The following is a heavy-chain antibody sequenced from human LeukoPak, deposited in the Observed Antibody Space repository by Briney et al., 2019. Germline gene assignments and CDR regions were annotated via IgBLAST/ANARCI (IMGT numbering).Heavy chain of an antibody. CDR2: ISGSGAGT. CDR1: GFTFSSFA. Sequence: GGSLRLSCAASGFTFSSFAMSWVRQAPGKGLDWVSSISGSGAGTYYADSVKGRFTISRDNSKNTLYLQMNSLRAEDTAVYYCAKSIAVAFYSWGQGTLVTVSS. J-gene: IGHJ4*02. D-gene: IGHD6-19*01. CDR3: AKSIAVAFYS. V-gene: IGHV3-23*01.